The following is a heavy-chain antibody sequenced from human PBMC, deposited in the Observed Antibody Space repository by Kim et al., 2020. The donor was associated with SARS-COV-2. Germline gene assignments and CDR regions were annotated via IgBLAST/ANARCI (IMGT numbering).Heavy chain of an antibody. J-gene: IGHJ6*02. CDR2: ISGDGGRT. CDR3: AKAGGSYFFYYYYYGMDV. D-gene: IGHD3-10*01. CDR1: GFTFDDYA. V-gene: IGHV3-43*02. Sequence: GGSLRLSCAASGFTFDDYAMHWFRQAPGKGLEWVSLISGDGGRTYYADSVKGRFTISRDNSKNSLYLQMNSLRTEDTALYYCAKAGGSYFFYYYYYGMDVWGQGTMVTVSS.